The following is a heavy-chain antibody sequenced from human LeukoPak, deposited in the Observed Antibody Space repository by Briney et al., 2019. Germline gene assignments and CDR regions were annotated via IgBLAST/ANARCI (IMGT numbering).Heavy chain of an antibody. Sequence: SVKVSCKASGGTFSSYAISWVRQAPGQGLEWMGGIIPIFGTANYAQKFQGRVTITTDESTSTAYMELSSLRSEDTAVYYCARETMVRGVIPLYYFHYWGQGTLVTVSS. D-gene: IGHD3-10*01. V-gene: IGHV1-69*05. CDR3: ARETMVRGVIPLYYFHY. J-gene: IGHJ4*02. CDR2: IIPIFGTA. CDR1: GGTFSSYA.